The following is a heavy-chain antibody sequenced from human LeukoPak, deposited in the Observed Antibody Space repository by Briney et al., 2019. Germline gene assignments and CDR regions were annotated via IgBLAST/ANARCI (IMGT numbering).Heavy chain of an antibody. J-gene: IGHJ3*02. V-gene: IGHV3-23*01. CDR2: ISGSGGST. CDR1: GFTVSSDDVKSSFSSYA. CDR3: AKDAWATNYYDSSGYFDAVDI. D-gene: IGHD3-22*01. Sequence: PGGSLRLSCAASGFTVSSDDVKSSFSSYAMNWVRQAPGKGLEWVSGISGSGGSTYYVDSVKGRFSISRDNSKNTVYLQMNSLRAEDTAVYYCAKDAWATNYYDSSGYFDAVDIWGQGTMVTVSS.